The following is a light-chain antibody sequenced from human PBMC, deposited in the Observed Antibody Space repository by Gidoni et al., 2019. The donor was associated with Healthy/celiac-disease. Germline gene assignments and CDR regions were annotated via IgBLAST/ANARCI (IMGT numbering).Light chain of an antibody. CDR3: QQRSNWPRT. V-gene: IGKV3-11*01. CDR2: DAS. CDR1: QSVSSY. J-gene: IGKJ1*01. Sequence: EIVLTQSPATLSLSPGERATLSCRASQSVSSYLAWYQQKPGQAPRLLIYDASNRATGIPARFSGSGSGTDFTLTISSLEPEDFAVYYCQQRSNWPRTFXXXTKVEIK.